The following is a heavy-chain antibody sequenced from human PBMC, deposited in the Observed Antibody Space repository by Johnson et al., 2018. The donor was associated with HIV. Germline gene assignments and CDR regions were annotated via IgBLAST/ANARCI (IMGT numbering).Heavy chain of an antibody. CDR3: AKDERISS. CDR1: GFTFDNYA. D-gene: IGHD1-1*01. Sequence: EVQLVESGGGLVQPGRSLRLSCAASGFTFDNYAMHWVRQAPGKGLEWVSGISWNSANLCHADSVKGRFTISKDKAKSSLYLQMNSLRPENTALYYCAKDERISSWGQGTMVIVSS. CDR2: ISWNSANL. J-gene: IGHJ3*01. V-gene: IGHV3-9*01.